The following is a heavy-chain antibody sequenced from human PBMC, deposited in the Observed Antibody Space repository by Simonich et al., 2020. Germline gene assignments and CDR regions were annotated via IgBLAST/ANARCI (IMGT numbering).Heavy chain of an antibody. CDR3: ARWTATGYYFDY. V-gene: IGHV3-53*01. Sequence: EVQLVESGGGLIQPGGSLRLSCAASGFTVSSNYMGWVRQAPGKGLEWVLFIYSGGSTYYADSVKGRFTNSRDNSKNTLYLQINSLRAEDTAVYYCARWTATGYYFDYWGQGTLVTVSS. J-gene: IGHJ4*02. CDR2: IYSGGST. CDR1: GFTVSSNY. D-gene: IGHD1-1*01.